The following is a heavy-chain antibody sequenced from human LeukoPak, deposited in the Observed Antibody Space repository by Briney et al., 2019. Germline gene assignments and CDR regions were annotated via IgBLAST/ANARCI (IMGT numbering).Heavy chain of an antibody. J-gene: IGHJ6*03. Sequence: GGSLRLSCAASGFTFSSYEMNWVRQAPGKGLEWVSYISSSGSTIYYADSVKGRFTISRDNSKNALYLQMNSLRAEDTAVYYCARDGPPRAGDYGDYPPYYYYYYMDVWGKGTTVTVSS. CDR2: ISSSGSTI. CDR3: ARDGPPRAGDYGDYPPYYYYYYMDV. V-gene: IGHV3-48*03. D-gene: IGHD4-17*01. CDR1: GFTFSSYE.